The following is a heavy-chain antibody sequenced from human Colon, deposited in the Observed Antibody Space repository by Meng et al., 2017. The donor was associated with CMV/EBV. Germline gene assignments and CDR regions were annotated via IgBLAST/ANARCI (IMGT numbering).Heavy chain of an antibody. D-gene: IGHD1-14*01. V-gene: IGHV1-2*04. CDR2: INPKVGGT. J-gene: IGHJ5*01. Sequence: ASVKVSCKTSGYGFTDFYIHWVRQAPGQGLEWMGWINPKVGGTAYARKFRGWVTMTRDTSASTAYMEVDRLTSDDTAVYFCARGRMWVVPADFHGIDSWGPGTMVTVSS. CDR3: ARGRMWVVPADFHGIDS. CDR1: GYGFTDFY.